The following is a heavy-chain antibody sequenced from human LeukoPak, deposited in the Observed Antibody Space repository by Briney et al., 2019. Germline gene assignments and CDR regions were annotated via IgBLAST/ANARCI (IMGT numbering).Heavy chain of an antibody. V-gene: IGHV3-7*03. D-gene: IGHD6-13*01. CDR1: GFTFSSYG. Sequence: PGGSLRLSCAASGFTFSSYGMNWVRQAPGKGLEWVANIKEDGNEKNYMDSVKGRFTIPRDNAKNSLYLQMNSLRAEDTALYYCARDLEDGLAAAGPFDYWGQGTLVTVSS. CDR3: ARDLEDGLAAAGPFDY. CDR2: IKEDGNEK. J-gene: IGHJ4*02.